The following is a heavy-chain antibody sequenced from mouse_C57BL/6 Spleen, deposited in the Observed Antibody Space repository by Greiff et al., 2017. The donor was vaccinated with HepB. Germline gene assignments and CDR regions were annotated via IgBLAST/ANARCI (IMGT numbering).Heavy chain of an antibody. Sequence: VQLQQPGAELVMPGASVKLSCKASGYTFTSYWMHWVKQRPGHGLEWIGEIVPSDSYTNYNQKFKGKSTLTVDKSSSTAYMQLSSLTSEDSAVYDWARNSAGYFDDWGQGTTLTVSS. CDR3: ARNSAGYFDD. V-gene: IGHV1-69*01. CDR2: IVPSDSYT. D-gene: IGHD6-1*01. J-gene: IGHJ2*01. CDR1: GYTFTSYW.